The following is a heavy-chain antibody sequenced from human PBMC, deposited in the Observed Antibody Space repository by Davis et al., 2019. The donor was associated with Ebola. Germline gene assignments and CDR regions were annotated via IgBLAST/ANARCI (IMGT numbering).Heavy chain of an antibody. D-gene: IGHD1-1*01. V-gene: IGHV4-59*01. Sequence: SETLSLTCTVSGGSISSYYWSWIRQPPGKGLEWIGYIYYSGSTNYNPSLKSRVTISVDTSKNQFSLKLSSVTAADTAVYYCARGPGTYLSYWGQGTLVTVSS. CDR2: IYYSGST. J-gene: IGHJ4*02. CDR1: GGSISSYY. CDR3: ARGPGTYLSY.